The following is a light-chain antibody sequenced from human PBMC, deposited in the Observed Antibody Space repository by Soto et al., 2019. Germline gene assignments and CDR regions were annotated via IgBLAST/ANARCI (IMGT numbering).Light chain of an antibody. CDR3: SSYTTSNTYV. V-gene: IGLV2-18*02. CDR1: SADVGIYNR. J-gene: IGLJ1*01. CDR2: DVS. Sequence: QSALTQPPSVSGSPGQSVTISCTGTSADVGIYNRVVWYQQPPGTSPKLVICDVSNRPSGVPDRFSGSKSGSTASLTISGLQAEDEAYYYCSSYTTSNTYVFGTGTKLTVL.